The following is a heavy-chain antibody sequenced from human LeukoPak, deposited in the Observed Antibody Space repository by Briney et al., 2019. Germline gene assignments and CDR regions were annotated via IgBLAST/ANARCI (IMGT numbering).Heavy chain of an antibody. Sequence: SETLSLTCAVYGGSFSGYYWSWIRQPPGKGLEWIGEINHSGSTNYNPSLKSRVTISVDTSKNQFSLELSSVTAADTAVYYCARRGGYSGYGPFDYWGQGTLVTVSS. V-gene: IGHV4-34*01. D-gene: IGHD5-12*01. J-gene: IGHJ4*02. CDR2: INHSGST. CDR1: GGSFSGYY. CDR3: ARRGGYSGYGPFDY.